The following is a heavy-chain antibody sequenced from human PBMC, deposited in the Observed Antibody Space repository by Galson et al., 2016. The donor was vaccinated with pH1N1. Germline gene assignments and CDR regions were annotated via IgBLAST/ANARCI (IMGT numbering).Heavy chain of an antibody. D-gene: IGHD5-12*01. CDR2: IVGMFGIT. J-gene: IGHJ6*02. V-gene: IGHV1-69*13. CDR1: GGTFSSYA. Sequence: SVKVSCKASGGTFSSYAVSWVRQAPGQGLEWMGGIVGMFGITNYAQKFQGKVTITAEEITSTAYMELRSLTSDDTGVYYCARGRGYHYGYFGMDVWGQGTTVTVSS. CDR3: ARGRGYHYGYFGMDV.